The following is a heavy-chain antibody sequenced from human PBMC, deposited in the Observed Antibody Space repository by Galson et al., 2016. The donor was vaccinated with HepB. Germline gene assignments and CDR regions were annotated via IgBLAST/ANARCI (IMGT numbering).Heavy chain of an antibody. D-gene: IGHD5-24*01. V-gene: IGHV5-51*01. CDR2: IYPGDSDT. CDR3: ARSTSLEAYDYYGMDV. CDR1: GYSFSKSW. Sequence: QSGAEVKKPGESLKISCKGSGYSFSKSWINWVRQMPGKGLEWMGIIYPGDSDTRYSPSFQGHVTIAADKSINTAFLQWRSLKASDTALYYGARSTSLEAYDYYGMDVWGQGTTVTVSS. J-gene: IGHJ6*02.